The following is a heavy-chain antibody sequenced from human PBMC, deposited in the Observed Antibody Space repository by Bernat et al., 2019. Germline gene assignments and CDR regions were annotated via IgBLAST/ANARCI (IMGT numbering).Heavy chain of an antibody. D-gene: IGHD5-24*01. V-gene: IGHV3-33*08. CDR2: IWYDGSNK. CDR1: GFTVSSNY. CDR3: ASLVEVLEYFDY. Sequence: QVQLVESGGGVVQPGRSLRLSCAASGFTVSSNYMSWVRQAPGKGLEWVAVIWYDGSNKYYADSVKGRFTISRDNSKNTLYLQMNSLRAEDTAVYYCASLVEVLEYFDYWGQGTLVTVSS. J-gene: IGHJ4*02.